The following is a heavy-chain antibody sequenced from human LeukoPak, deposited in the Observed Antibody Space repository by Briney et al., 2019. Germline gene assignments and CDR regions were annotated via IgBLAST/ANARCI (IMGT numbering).Heavy chain of an antibody. CDR2: IYYSGST. V-gene: IGHV4-59*01. D-gene: IGHD3-22*01. CDR1: GGSISSYY. J-gene: IGHJ3*02. CDR3: ARLLRYCSSTSCYKYYYDSSGYYWYAFDI. Sequence: SETLSLTCTVSGGSISSYYWSWIRQPPGKGLEWIGYIYYSGSTTYNPSLKSRVTISVDTSKNQFSLKLSSVTAADTAVYYCARLLRYCSSTSCYKYYYDSSGYYWYAFDIWGQGTMVTVSS.